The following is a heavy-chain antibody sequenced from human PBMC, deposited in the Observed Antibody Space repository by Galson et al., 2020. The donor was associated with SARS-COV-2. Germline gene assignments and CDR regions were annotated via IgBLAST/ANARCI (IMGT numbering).Heavy chain of an antibody. D-gene: IGHD2-15*01. CDR3: ARVGGMATTPANYYYYGLDV. Sequence: GGSLRLSCAASGFPLSSYSMNWVRQAPGKGLEWVSSISAGSSYIYYADSVRGRFTISRDNAKNSLYLQMNSLRADDTAVYYCARVGGMATTPANYYYYGLDVWGPGTTVTVSS. V-gene: IGHV3-21*01. CDR1: GFPLSSYS. J-gene: IGHJ6*02. CDR2: ISAGSSYI.